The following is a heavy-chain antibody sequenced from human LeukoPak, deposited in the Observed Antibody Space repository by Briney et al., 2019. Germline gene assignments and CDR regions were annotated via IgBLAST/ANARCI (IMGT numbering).Heavy chain of an antibody. V-gene: IGHV3-33*01. D-gene: IGHD6-19*01. CDR2: IWYDGSNK. J-gene: IGHJ4*02. CDR1: GFTFSSYG. Sequence: PGGSLRLSCAASGFTFSSYGMHWVRQAPGKGLEWVAVIWYDGSNKYYADSVKGRFTISRDNSKNTLYLQMNSLRAEDTAVYYCARVIGKYSSGLDYWGQGPLVTVSS. CDR3: ARVIGKYSSGLDY.